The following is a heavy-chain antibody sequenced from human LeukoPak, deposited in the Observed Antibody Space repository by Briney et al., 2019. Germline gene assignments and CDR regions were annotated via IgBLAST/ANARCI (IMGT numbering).Heavy chain of an antibody. Sequence: SETLSLTCTVSGGSISSYYWSWIRQPAGKGLEWIGRIYTSGSTNYNPSLKSRVTMSVDTSKNQFSLKLSSVTAADTAVYYCARGVPFSFDFWSGRTGATDAFDIWGQGTMVTVSS. J-gene: IGHJ3*02. V-gene: IGHV4-4*07. CDR3: ARGVPFSFDFWSGRTGATDAFDI. CDR1: GGSISSYY. CDR2: IYTSGST. D-gene: IGHD3-3*01.